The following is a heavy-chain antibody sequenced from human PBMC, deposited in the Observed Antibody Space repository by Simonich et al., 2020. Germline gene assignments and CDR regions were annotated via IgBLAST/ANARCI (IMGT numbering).Heavy chain of an antibody. CDR1: GYRFTSYW. CDR3: VRPDSGYDYFDY. Sequence: EVQLVQSGAEVKKPGESLKISCQGSGYRFTSYWIGWVRQMPGKCLEWWWNHYPGDPDTRYSPSFQGQVTIPADKYISTAYLQWSSLKASDTAMYYCVRPDSGYDYFDYWGQGTLVTVSS. V-gene: IGHV5-51*03. D-gene: IGHD5-12*01. J-gene: IGHJ4*02. CDR2: HYPGDPDT.